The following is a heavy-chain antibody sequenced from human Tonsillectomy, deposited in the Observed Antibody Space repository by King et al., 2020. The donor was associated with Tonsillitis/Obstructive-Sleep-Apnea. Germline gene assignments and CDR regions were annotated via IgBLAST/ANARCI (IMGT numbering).Heavy chain of an antibody. D-gene: IGHD3-22*01. CDR2: ISWNSGSI. CDR3: AKGPTGDDYDSSGYYSTNYFDY. CDR1: GFIFDDYA. V-gene: IGHV3-9*01. J-gene: IGHJ4*02. Sequence: VQLVESGGGLVQPGRSLRLSCAASGFIFDDYAMYWVRQAPGKGLEWVSGISWNSGSIGYADSVKGRFTISRDNAKNSLYLQMNSLRAEDTALYYCAKGPTGDDYDSSGYYSTNYFDYWGQGTLVTVCS.